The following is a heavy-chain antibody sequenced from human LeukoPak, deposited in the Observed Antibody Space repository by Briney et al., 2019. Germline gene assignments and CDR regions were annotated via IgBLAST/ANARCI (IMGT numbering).Heavy chain of an antibody. J-gene: IGHJ5*02. Sequence: SETLSLTCTVSGGSISSHYWSWIRQPPGKGLEWIGYIYYSGSTNYNPSLKSRVTISVDTYKNQFSLKLSSVTAADTAVYYCARGYYYDSSGYYYGTPNWFDPWGQGTLVTVSS. CDR1: GGSISSHY. V-gene: IGHV4-59*11. CDR2: IYYSGST. CDR3: ARGYYYDSSGYYYGTPNWFDP. D-gene: IGHD3-22*01.